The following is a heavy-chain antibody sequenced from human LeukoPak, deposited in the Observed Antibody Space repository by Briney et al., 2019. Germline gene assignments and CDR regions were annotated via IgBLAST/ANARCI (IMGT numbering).Heavy chain of an antibody. J-gene: IGHJ4*02. CDR2: ISYDGSNK. D-gene: IGHD6-19*01. CDR3: ARATGVAGPLNFDY. Sequence: GGSLRLSCAASGFTFSSYAMHWVRQAPGKGLEWVAVISYDGSNKYYADSVKGRFTISRDNSKNTLYLQMNSLRAEDTTVYYCARATGVAGPLNFDYWGQGTLVTVSS. CDR1: GFTFSSYA. V-gene: IGHV3-30-3*01.